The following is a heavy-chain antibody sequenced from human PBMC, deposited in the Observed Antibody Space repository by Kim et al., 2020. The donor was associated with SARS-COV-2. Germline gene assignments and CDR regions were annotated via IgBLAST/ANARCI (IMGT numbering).Heavy chain of an antibody. J-gene: IGHJ5*02. Sequence: YTPSIKSRVTISVETSNNHFSLRLSSVTAADTAVYYCARLRSGVGWFDPWGQGTLVTVSS. V-gene: IGHV4-39*02. D-gene: IGHD5-12*01. CDR3: ARLRSGVGWFDP.